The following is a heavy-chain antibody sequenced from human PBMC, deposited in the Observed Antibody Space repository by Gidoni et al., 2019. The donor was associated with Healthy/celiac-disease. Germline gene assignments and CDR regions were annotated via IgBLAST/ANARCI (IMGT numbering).Heavy chain of an antibody. CDR1: GFTFRSYG. D-gene: IGHD4-17*01. Sequence: QVQLVASGGGVVQPGRSLRLSCAASGFTFRSYGMPWVRRAPGKGLEWVEVISYDGSNKYNADSVKGRFTISRDNSKNTLYLQMNSLRAEDTAVYYCAKDMTTPTGGREDWECCWAFDIWGQGTMVTVSS. CDR2: ISYDGSNK. V-gene: IGHV3-30*18. J-gene: IGHJ3*02. CDR3: AKDMTTPTGGREDWECCWAFDI.